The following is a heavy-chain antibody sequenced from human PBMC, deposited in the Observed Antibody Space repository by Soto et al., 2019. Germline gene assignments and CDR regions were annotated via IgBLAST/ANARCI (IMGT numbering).Heavy chain of an antibody. D-gene: IGHD5-12*01. V-gene: IGHV1-69*12. CDR3: VRVVAIPGYPDN. Sequence: QVQLVQSGAEVRQPASSVKVSCKTSGGTFSSYAISWVRQAPGQGLEWMGGIVPIVDTSTYAQKFQGRVTITADESTSTVYRELSSLRSDDTAVYYCVRVVAIPGYPDNWGQGILVTVSS. CDR2: IVPIVDTS. J-gene: IGHJ4*02. CDR1: GGTFSSYA.